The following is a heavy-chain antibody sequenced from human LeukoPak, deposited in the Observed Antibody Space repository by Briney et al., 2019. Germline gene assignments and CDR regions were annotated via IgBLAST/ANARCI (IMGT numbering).Heavy chain of an antibody. D-gene: IGHD6-6*01. V-gene: IGHV4-39*07. J-gene: IGHJ3*02. CDR3: ARAEYSSSSLAVLAFDI. CDR2: IYYSGST. CDR1: GGSISSSSYY. Sequence: SETLSLTCTVSGGSISSSSYYWGWIRQPPGKGLEWIGSIYYSGSTYYNPSLKSRVTISVDTSKNQFSLKLSSVTAADTAVYYCARAEYSSSSLAVLAFDIWGQGTMVTVSS.